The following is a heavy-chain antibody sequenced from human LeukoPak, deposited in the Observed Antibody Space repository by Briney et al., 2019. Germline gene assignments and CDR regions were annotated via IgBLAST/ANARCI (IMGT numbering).Heavy chain of an antibody. J-gene: IGHJ4*02. CDR3: ARESRSAFDF. D-gene: IGHD6-25*01. Sequence: GGSLRLSCEASGFSFSSYEMNWVRQAPGKGLEWVSYISSSAGTIYYAESVKGRLTISRDTAENSLYLQMNNLRVEDTAVYYCARESRSAFDFWGQGTLVIVSS. V-gene: IGHV3-48*03. CDR2: ISSSAGTI. CDR1: GFSFSSYE.